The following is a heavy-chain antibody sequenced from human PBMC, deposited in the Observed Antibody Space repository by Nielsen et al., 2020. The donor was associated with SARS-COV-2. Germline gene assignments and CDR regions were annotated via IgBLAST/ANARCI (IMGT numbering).Heavy chain of an antibody. CDR2: IWYDGSNK. V-gene: IGHV3-33*01. Sequence: GESLKISCAASGFTFSSYGMHWVRQAPGKGLEWVAVIWYDGSNKYYADSVKGRFTISRDNSKNTLYLQMNSLRAEDTAVYYCASELVPGYYGMDVWGQGPTVTAS. D-gene: IGHD6-13*01. J-gene: IGHJ6*02. CDR3: ASELVPGYYGMDV. CDR1: GFTFSSYG.